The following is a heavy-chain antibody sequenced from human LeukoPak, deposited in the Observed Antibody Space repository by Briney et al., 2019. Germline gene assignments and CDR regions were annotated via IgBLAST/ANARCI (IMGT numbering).Heavy chain of an antibody. CDR1: GFTFKTYW. D-gene: IGHD4-23*01. Sequence: GGSLRLSCAASGFTFKTYWMHWVRQAPGKGLVWVSHSNSDGSSTSYADSVRGQFTISRDNAKNTLYLQMNSLRAEDTAVYYCARDLKGPVNDVFDMWGQGTMVTVSS. V-gene: IGHV3-74*01. J-gene: IGHJ3*02. CDR3: ARDLKGPVNDVFDM. CDR2: SNSDGSST.